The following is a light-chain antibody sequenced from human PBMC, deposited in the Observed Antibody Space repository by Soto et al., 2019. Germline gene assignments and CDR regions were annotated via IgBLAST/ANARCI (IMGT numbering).Light chain of an antibody. V-gene: IGKV3D-20*02. J-gene: IGKJ1*01. Sequence: ENVLTQSPGTLSLSPGERASLSCRASQSVSSSYLAWYQQKPGQAPRLLIYGASSRATGIPDRFSGSGSGTDFTLTISSLEPEDFAVYYCQQRSNWPQTFGQGTK. CDR1: QSVSSSY. CDR3: QQRSNWPQT. CDR2: GAS.